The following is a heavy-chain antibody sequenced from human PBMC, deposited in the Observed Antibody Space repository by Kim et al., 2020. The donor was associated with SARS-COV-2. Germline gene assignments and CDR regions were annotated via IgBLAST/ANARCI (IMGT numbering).Heavy chain of an antibody. CDR2: ISYDGSNK. Sequence: GGSLRLSCAASGFTFSSYGMHWVRQAPGKGLEWVAVISYDGSNKYYADSVKGRFTISRDNSKNTLYLQMNSLRAEDTAVYYCAKVKRYSSSWYAVDYWGQGTLVTVSS. D-gene: IGHD6-13*01. CDR1: GFTFSSYG. V-gene: IGHV3-30*18. J-gene: IGHJ4*02. CDR3: AKVKRYSSSWYAVDY.